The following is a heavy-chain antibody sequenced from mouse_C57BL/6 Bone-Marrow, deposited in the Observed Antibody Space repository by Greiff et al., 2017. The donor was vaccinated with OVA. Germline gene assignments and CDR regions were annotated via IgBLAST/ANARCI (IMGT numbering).Heavy chain of an antibody. CDR1: GFTFSSYG. Sequence: EVQGVESGGDLVKPGGSLKLSCAASGFTFSSYGMSWVRQTPDKRLEWVATISSGGSYTYYPDSVKGRFTISRDNATNTLYLQMSSLKSEDTAMYYCARRAPYWYFDVWGTGTTVTVSS. D-gene: IGHD3-1*01. CDR3: ARRAPYWYFDV. CDR2: ISSGGSYT. V-gene: IGHV5-6*01. J-gene: IGHJ1*03.